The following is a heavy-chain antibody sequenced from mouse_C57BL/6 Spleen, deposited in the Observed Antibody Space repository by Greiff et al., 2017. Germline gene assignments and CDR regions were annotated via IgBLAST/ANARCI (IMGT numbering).Heavy chain of an antibody. J-gene: IGHJ3*01. D-gene: IGHD2-3*01. CDR3: ARSGYYTWFAY. CDR1: GYTFTSYW. V-gene: IGHV1-64*01. Sequence: VQLQQPGAELVKPGASVKLSCKASGYTFTSYWMHWVKQRPGPGLEWIGMIHPNSGSTNYNEKFKSKATLTVDKSSSTAYMQLSSLTSEDSAVYYCARSGYYTWFAYWGQGTLVTVSA. CDR2: IHPNSGST.